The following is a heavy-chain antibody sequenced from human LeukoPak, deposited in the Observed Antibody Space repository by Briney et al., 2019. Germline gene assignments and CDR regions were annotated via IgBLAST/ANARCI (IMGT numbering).Heavy chain of an antibody. D-gene: IGHD1-1*01. Sequence: GGSLRLSCAASGFTFSSYSLNWVRQAPGKGLEWVSSISSSSSYIYYADSVKGRFTISRDNAKNSLFLQLNSLRAEDTAMYYCAREATTSRPGDYWGLGTLVTVSS. CDR2: ISSSSSYI. CDR3: AREATTSRPGDY. V-gene: IGHV3-21*01. J-gene: IGHJ4*02. CDR1: GFTFSSYS.